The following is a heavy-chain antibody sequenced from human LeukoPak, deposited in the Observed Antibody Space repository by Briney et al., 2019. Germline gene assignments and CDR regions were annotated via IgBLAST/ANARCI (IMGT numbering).Heavy chain of an antibody. V-gene: IGHV3-23*01. D-gene: IGHD2-8*01. CDR1: GFTFSSYA. Sequence: GGSLRLSCAASGFTFSSYAVSWVRQAPGKGLEWVSSISGSGGSAYSADSVKGRFTISRDNSKNTLYLQMNSLRAEDTALYYCAKDRSCTNDICHGDFDYWGQGTLVTVSS. CDR2: ISGSGGSA. J-gene: IGHJ4*02. CDR3: AKDRSCTNDICHGDFDY.